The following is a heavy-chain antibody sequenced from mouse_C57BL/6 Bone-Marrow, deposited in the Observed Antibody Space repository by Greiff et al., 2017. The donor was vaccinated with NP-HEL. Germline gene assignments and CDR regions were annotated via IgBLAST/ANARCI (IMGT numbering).Heavy chain of an antibody. CDR3: ATYYSNYWCFDV. CDR2: IYPGSGST. D-gene: IGHD2-5*01. CDR1: GYTFTSYW. J-gene: IGHJ1*03. V-gene: IGHV1-55*01. Sequence: QVQLQQPGAELVKPGASVKMSCKASGYTFTSYWITWVKQRPGQGLEWIGDIYPGSGSTNYNEKFKSKATLTVDTSSSTAYMQLSSLTSEDSAVYYCATYYSNYWCFDVWGTGTTVTVSS.